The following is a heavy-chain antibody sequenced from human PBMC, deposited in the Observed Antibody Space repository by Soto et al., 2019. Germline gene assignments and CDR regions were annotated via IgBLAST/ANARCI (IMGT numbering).Heavy chain of an antibody. J-gene: IGHJ4*01. CDR2: ISSNGANT. CDR1: GFTFDSPYSHG. CDR3: VSWVSAHFDY. Sequence: EVLLLESGGGLVQPGGSLGLSCAASGFTFDSPYSHGMSWVRQSQGKGPEWVSTISSNGANTHYAECVKGRFTISKDASRNTVHLHMNSLRAEDTATYFCVSWVSAHFDYWGHGTPVTVSA. V-gene: IGHV3-23*01. D-gene: IGHD2-8*01.